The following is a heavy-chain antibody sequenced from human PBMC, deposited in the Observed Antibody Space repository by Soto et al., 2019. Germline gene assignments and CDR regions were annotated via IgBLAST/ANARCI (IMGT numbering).Heavy chain of an antibody. CDR3: VRDLSVTAKFDY. CDR2: INGDGTTT. Sequence: EVQLVESGGGLVQPGGSLRLSCAASGFTFSSYWMHWVRQAPGKGLVWVSRINGDGTTTGYADFVKGRFSISRERAKNTLYLQMNSLRAEDTAVYYCVRDLSVTAKFDYWGQGTLVTVSS. V-gene: IGHV3-74*01. J-gene: IGHJ4*02. D-gene: IGHD2-21*02. CDR1: GFTFSSYW.